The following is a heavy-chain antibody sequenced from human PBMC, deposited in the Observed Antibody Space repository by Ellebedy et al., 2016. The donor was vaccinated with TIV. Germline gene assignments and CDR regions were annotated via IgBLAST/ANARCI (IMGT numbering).Heavy chain of an antibody. Sequence: GESLKISXAASGFTFSSYAMSWVRQAPGKGLEWVSAISGSGGSTYYADSVKGRFTISRDNSKNTLYLQMNSLRAEDTAVYYCAREPKIPGIAAAGNLFGRKDWGQGTLVTVSS. J-gene: IGHJ4*02. D-gene: IGHD6-13*01. CDR1: GFTFSSYA. CDR3: AREPKIPGIAAAGNLFGRKD. CDR2: ISGSGGST. V-gene: IGHV3-23*01.